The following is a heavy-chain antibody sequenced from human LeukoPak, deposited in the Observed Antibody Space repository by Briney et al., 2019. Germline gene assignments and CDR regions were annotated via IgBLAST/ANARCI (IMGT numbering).Heavy chain of an antibody. J-gene: IGHJ4*02. CDR2: IIPIFGTA. V-gene: IGHV1-69*13. CDR3: ARAETPDRPYYFDY. Sequence: SVKVSCKASEGTFSSYAISWVRQAPGQGLEWMGGIIPIFGTANYAQKFQGRVTITADESTSTAYMELSSLRSEDTAVYYCARAETPDRPYYFDYWGQGTLVTVSS. D-gene: IGHD1-14*01. CDR1: EGTFSSYA.